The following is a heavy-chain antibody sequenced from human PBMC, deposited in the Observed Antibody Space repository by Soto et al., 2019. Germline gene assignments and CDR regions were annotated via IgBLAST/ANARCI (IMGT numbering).Heavy chain of an antibody. CDR1: GGSISSSNW. CDR3: AREGNCRPYYCYGMDV. D-gene: IGHD2-21*02. CDR2: IYHSGST. J-gene: IGHJ6*02. V-gene: IGHV4-4*02. Sequence: SETLSLTCAVSGGSISSSNWWSWGRQPAGKGLEWIGEIYHSGSTNYNPSLKSRVTISVDTSKNQFSLTLSSVTAADTAVYYCAREGNCRPYYCYGMDVWGQGTTVTVSS.